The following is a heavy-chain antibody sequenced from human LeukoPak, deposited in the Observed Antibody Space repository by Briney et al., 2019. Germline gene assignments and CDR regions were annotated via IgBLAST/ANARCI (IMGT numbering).Heavy chain of an antibody. D-gene: IGHD6-13*01. CDR1: GGSISSSSYY. Sequence: SETLSLTCTVSGGSISSSSYYWGWIRQPPGKGLEWIGSIYYSGSTYYNPSLKSRVTISVDTSKNQFSLKLSSVTAADTAVYYCARRGIAAAAYYWGQGTLVTVSS. CDR3: ARRGIAAAAYY. CDR2: IYYSGST. V-gene: IGHV4-39*01. J-gene: IGHJ4*02.